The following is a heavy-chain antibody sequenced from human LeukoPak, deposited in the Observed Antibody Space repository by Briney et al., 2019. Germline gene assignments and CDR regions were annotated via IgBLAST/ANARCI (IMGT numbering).Heavy chain of an antibody. CDR3: ARGEEWELLEYYFDY. Sequence: PGGSLRLSCAASGISFSSSAFYWVRQTPDKGLQWVAVISSDGSSKYYADSVRGRFTISRDNSENTVYLQMNTLRTEDTALYYCARGEEWELLEYYFDYWGQGTLVTVSS. CDR1: GISFSSSA. V-gene: IGHV3-30-3*01. CDR2: ISSDGSSK. J-gene: IGHJ4*02. D-gene: IGHD1-26*01.